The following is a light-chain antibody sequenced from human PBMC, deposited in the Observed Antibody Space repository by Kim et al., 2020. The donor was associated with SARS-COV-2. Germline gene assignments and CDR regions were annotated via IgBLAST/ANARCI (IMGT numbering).Light chain of an antibody. V-gene: IGKV1-39*01. CDR3: QQSYSSPYT. CDR1: QIMSTY. Sequence: DIQMTQSPSSLSASVGDRVTITCRASQIMSTYLNWYQLKPGKAPKLLIYAASNLQSGVPSRFSGSGSGTEFALTISSLQPEDFATYYCQQSYSSPYTFGQGTKLEI. J-gene: IGKJ2*01. CDR2: AAS.